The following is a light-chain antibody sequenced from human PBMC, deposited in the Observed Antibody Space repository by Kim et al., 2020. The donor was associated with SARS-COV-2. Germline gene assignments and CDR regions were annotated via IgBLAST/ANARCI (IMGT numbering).Light chain of an antibody. J-gene: IGKJ2*01. Sequence: LYQGESAPLSCRASETVSSSYIAWYRQRRGQPPSLLIYGASRRATGIPDRFSGSGSGTDFSLTISRLEPEDFVVYYCQQYAASVYTFGQGTKLEI. CDR1: ETVSSSY. V-gene: IGKV3-20*01. CDR3: QQYAASVYT. CDR2: GAS.